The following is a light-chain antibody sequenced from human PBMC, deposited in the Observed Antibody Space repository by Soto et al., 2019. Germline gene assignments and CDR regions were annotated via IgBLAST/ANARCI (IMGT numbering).Light chain of an antibody. CDR1: QGISSA. Sequence: AIQLTQSPSSLSASVGDSVNINCRASQGISSALAFYQQTPGRPPKLLIYDAFTLESGVPSRFSGSGSGTEFTLTISSLQPDDFATYYCQQYNSYSTVGQGTKVDIK. V-gene: IGKV1-13*02. CDR2: DAF. CDR3: QQYNSYST. J-gene: IGKJ1*01.